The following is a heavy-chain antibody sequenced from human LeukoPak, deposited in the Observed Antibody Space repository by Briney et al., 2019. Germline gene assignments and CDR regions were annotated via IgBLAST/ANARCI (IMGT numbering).Heavy chain of an antibody. CDR3: ATRRFGELTY. Sequence: GGSLRLSCVGSGVIVRSNYMTWVRQAPGKGLEWVSILYHSGSTYYADSVKGRFSISRDTSKNTLYLQMNSLRVEDTAVYYCATRRFGELTYWGQGTLVTVSS. CDR1: GVIVRSNY. V-gene: IGHV3-66*01. CDR2: LYHSGST. D-gene: IGHD3-10*01. J-gene: IGHJ4*02.